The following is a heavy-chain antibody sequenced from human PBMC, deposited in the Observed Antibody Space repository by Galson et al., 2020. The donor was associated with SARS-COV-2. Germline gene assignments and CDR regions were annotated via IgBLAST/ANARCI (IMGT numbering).Heavy chain of an antibody. V-gene: IGHV4-34*01. D-gene: IGHD2-21*02. J-gene: IGHJ4*02. CDR3: AREENFFLGVTATRICYFDY. CDR2: INSSGST. CDR1: GGSFSGYY. Sequence: SETLSLTCAVYGGSFSGYYWSWIRQPPGKGLEWIGEINSSGSTNYNPSLKSRVTISVDTSKNHFSLKVSSVTAADTAVYYCAREENFFLGVTATRICYFDYWGRGTLATVSS.